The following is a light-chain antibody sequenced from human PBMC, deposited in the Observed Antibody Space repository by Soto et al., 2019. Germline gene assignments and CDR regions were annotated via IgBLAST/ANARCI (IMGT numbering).Light chain of an antibody. J-gene: IGLJ1*01. CDR2: HVT. CDR1: SSDIGHYDY. V-gene: IGLV2-14*03. Sequence: QSALTQPASVSGSPGQSITISCTGTSSDIGHYDYVSWYQQHPGKAPKLMIYHVTYRPSGVSNRYSGSKSGNSASLTISGLHADDEGDYYCCSLTTGHTYVFGSGTKVTVL. CDR3: CSLTTGHTYV.